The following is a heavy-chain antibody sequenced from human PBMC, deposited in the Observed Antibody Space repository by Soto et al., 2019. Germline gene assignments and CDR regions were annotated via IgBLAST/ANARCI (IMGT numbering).Heavy chain of an antibody. CDR2: ISYDGSNK. CDR3: AKNPGYNSAWYSIDY. V-gene: IGHV3-30*18. D-gene: IGHD6-19*01. CDR1: GFTFSNYG. J-gene: IGHJ4*02. Sequence: QVQLVESGGGVVQPGRSLRLSCAASGFTFSNYGMHWVRQAPGKGLEWVAVISYDGSNKYYADSVKGRFTISRDNSKSTRYLQMNSLRVKDTAMYYCAKNPGYNSAWYSIDYWGQGTLVTVSS.